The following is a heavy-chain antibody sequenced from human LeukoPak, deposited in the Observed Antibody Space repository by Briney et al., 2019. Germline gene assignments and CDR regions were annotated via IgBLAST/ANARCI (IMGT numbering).Heavy chain of an antibody. Sequence: PGGSLRLSCETSGFTFSNYNMNWVRQAPGKGPEWVSYITGSKSTIYYADSVKGRFTISRDNAKNSLYLQMDSLRAEDTAVYYCARGATRPIDYWGQGTLVTVSS. CDR1: GFTFSNYN. CDR3: ARGATRPIDY. V-gene: IGHV3-48*04. J-gene: IGHJ4*02. CDR2: ITGSKSTI.